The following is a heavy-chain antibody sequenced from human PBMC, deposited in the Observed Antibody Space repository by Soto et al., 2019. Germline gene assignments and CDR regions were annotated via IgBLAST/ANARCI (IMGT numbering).Heavy chain of an antibody. D-gene: IGHD2-2*01. Sequence: LRLSCTVSGFAFNNYGINWVRQAPGKGLEWVSSISKSDYTYYSDSVTGRFTISRDNAKNSVSLQMNTLRVEDTAVYYCAREDSIIIPAVSDFWGQGTLVTVSS. V-gene: IGHV3-21*01. CDR2: ISKSDYT. J-gene: IGHJ4*02. CDR1: GFAFNNYG. CDR3: AREDSIIIPAVSDF.